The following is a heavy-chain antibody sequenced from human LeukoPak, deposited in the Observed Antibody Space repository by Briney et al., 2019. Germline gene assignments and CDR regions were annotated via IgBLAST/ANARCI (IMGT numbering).Heavy chain of an antibody. Sequence: GGSLRLSCAASGFTFSSYWMHWVRQAPGKGLVWVSRINSDGSITTYADSVEGRFTISRDNAKNTLYLQMNSLRAEDTAVYYCARVAPLTGAFDIWGQGTMVTVSS. CDR3: ARVAPLTGAFDI. J-gene: IGHJ3*02. CDR1: GFTFSSYW. V-gene: IGHV3-74*01. D-gene: IGHD1-14*01. CDR2: INSDGSIT.